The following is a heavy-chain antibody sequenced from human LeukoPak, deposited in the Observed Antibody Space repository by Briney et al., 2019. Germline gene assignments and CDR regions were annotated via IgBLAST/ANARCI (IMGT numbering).Heavy chain of an antibody. Sequence: GGSLRLSCAASGFTFSSYSMNWVRQAPGKGLEWVSSIISSTNYIYYADSVKGRFTISRDNAKNSLFLQMNSLRAEDTAVYYCAREWTGTVYYFDHWGQGTLVTVSS. V-gene: IGHV3-21*01. J-gene: IGHJ4*02. CDR2: IISSTNYI. CDR1: GFTFSSYS. D-gene: IGHD1-7*01. CDR3: AREWTGTVYYFDH.